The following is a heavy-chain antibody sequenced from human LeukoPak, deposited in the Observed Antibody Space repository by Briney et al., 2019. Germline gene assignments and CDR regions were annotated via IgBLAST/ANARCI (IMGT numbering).Heavy chain of an antibody. Sequence: ASVKVSCKASGYTFTGYYMHWVRQAPGQGLEWMGRINPNSGGTNYAQKFQGRDTMTRDTSISTAYMELSRLRSDDTAVYYCARDLGVPYSSSSTGYYYGMDVWGQGTTVTVSS. D-gene: IGHD6-6*01. CDR3: ARDLGVPYSSSSTGYYYGMDV. CDR2: INPNSGGT. J-gene: IGHJ6*02. V-gene: IGHV1-2*06. CDR1: GYTFTGYY.